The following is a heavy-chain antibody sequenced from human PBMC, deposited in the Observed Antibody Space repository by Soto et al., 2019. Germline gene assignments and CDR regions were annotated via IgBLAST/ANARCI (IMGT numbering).Heavy chain of an antibody. CDR3: AKDGAYCGGDCYPNYFDY. CDR1: GFTFRSYA. Sequence: LLESGGDFVQPGGSLRLSCAASGFTFRSYAMSWVRQAPGKGLEWVSGISGSGVNTYYADSVKGRFTISRDNSKNTLYLQMNSLRADDTAIYYCAKDGAYCGGDCYPNYFDYWGQGTLVTVSS. V-gene: IGHV3-23*01. J-gene: IGHJ4*02. D-gene: IGHD2-21*02. CDR2: ISGSGVNT.